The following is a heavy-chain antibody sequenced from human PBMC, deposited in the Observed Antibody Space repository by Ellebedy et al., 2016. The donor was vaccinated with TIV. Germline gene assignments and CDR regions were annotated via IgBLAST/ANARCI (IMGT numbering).Heavy chain of an antibody. V-gene: IGHV3-7*01. J-gene: IGHJ4*02. Sequence: PGGSLRLSCAASGFIFDDYWMAWVRQAPGKGLEWAANIREAGGLQWYADSVKGRFTISRDNAKNSRYRQMNGLRAEDTAAYYCAQDAQGYAFAWGQGTLVTVSS. D-gene: IGHD1-1*01. CDR1: GFIFDDYW. CDR3: AQDAQGYAFA. CDR2: IREAGGLQ.